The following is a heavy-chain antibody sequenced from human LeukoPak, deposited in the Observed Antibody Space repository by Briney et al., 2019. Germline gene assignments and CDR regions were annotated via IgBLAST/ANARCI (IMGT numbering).Heavy chain of an antibody. CDR3: ARIIAGDGAFDI. CDR1: GGSISSYY. J-gene: IGHJ3*02. CDR2: IYYSGST. V-gene: IGHV4-59*01. D-gene: IGHD7-27*01. Sequence: SETLSLTCTVSGGSISSYYWSWVRQPPGKGLEWIGYIYYSGSTNYNPSLKSRVTISVDTSKNQFSLKLSSVTAADTAVYYCARIIAGDGAFDIWGQGTMVTVSS.